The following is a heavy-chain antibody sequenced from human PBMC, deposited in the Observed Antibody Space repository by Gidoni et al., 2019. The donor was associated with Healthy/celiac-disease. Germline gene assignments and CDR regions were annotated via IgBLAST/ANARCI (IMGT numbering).Heavy chain of an antibody. Sequence: EVQLVQSGAEVKKPGGSVKIACTGSGYSLASYWIGWVRQMHGKGLEWMGILDPGDSDTRYSPSFQGQVTILADKSISTAYLQWSSLKASDTAMYYCATVTRRDYYYYYGMDVWGQGTTVTVSS. CDR3: ATVTRRDYYYYYGMDV. CDR2: LDPGDSDT. J-gene: IGHJ6*02. V-gene: IGHV5-51*03. CDR1: GYSLASYW. D-gene: IGHD4-17*01.